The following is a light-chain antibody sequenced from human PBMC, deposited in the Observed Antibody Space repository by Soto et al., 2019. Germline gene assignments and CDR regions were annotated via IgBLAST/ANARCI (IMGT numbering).Light chain of an antibody. J-gene: IGLJ2*01. CDR2: YDS. CDR3: QVWDSSSDHPEVV. V-gene: IGLV3-21*04. Sequence: SYELTQPPSVSGAPGKTARITCGGNNIGSKSVHWYQQKPGQAPVLVIYYDSDRPSGIPERFSGSNSGNTATLTISRVEAGDEADYYCQVWDSSSDHPEVVFGGGTKLTVL. CDR1: NIGSKS.